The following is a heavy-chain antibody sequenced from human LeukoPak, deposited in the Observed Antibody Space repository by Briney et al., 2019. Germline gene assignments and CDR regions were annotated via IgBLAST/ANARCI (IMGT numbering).Heavy chain of an antibody. CDR2: ISDSGST. CDR1: GGSFSGYY. CDR3: ARRPRYCSSTSCPFDP. Sequence: PSETLSLTCAVYGGSFSGYYWSWIRQPPGKGLEWIGEISDSGSTNYNPSLKSRVTISVDTSKNQFSLKLSSVTAADTAVYYCARRPRYCSSTSCPFDPWGQGTLVTVSS. J-gene: IGHJ5*02. V-gene: IGHV4-34*01. D-gene: IGHD2-2*01.